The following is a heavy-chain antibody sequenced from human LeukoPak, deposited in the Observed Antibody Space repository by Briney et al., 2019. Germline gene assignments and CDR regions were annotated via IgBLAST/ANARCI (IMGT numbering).Heavy chain of an antibody. CDR1: GGSISGYY. Sequence: SETLSLTCTVSGGSISGYYWSWIRQPPGKGLEWIGYIYYSGSTNYNPSLKSRVTISVDTSKSQFFLKLSSVTAADTAVYYCARVFSRPDLYYYYMDVWGKGTTVTVSS. CDR3: ARVFSRPDLYYYYMDV. J-gene: IGHJ6*03. V-gene: IGHV4-59*01. CDR2: IYYSGST.